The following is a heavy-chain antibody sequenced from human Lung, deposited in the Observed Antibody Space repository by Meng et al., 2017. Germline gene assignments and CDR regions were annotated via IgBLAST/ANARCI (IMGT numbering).Heavy chain of an antibody. J-gene: IGHJ4*02. Sequence: VGSGGGLVQPGGSLRLSCAASGFTFRSYWMHWGRQAPGKGLVWVSRIRGDGGSIVYADSVKGRFTISRDNAKNTLFLQMNSLRAEDTAVYYCARESGYFEYWGQGILVTVSS. CDR2: IRGDGGSI. CDR3: ARESGYFEY. V-gene: IGHV3-74*03. CDR1: GFTFRSYW.